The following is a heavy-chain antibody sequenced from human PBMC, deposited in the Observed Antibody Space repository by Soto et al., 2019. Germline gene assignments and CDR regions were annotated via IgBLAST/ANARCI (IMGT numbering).Heavy chain of an antibody. Sequence: QLQLQESGPGLVKPSETLSLTCTVSGGSISSSSYYWGWIRQPPGKGLEWIGSIYYSGSTYYNPSLKSRVTISVDTSKNQFSLKLSSVTAADTAVYYCARAGYSSGWPPFDIWGQGTMVTVSS. CDR3: ARAGYSSGWPPFDI. V-gene: IGHV4-39*01. J-gene: IGHJ3*02. CDR2: IYYSGST. D-gene: IGHD6-19*01. CDR1: GGSISSSSYY.